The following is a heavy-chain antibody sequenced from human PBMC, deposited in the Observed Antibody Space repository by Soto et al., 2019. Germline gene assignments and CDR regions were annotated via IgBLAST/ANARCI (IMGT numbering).Heavy chain of an antibody. CDR1: GYTFTSYA. Sequence: SVKVSCKASGYTFTSYAMHWVRQAPGQGLEWMGRIIPILGIANYAQKFQGRVTITADKSTSTAYMELSSLRSEDTAVYYCARADYGDYSPFDYWGQGTLVTVSS. CDR2: IIPILGIA. CDR3: ARADYGDYSPFDY. V-gene: IGHV1-69*04. D-gene: IGHD4-17*01. J-gene: IGHJ4*02.